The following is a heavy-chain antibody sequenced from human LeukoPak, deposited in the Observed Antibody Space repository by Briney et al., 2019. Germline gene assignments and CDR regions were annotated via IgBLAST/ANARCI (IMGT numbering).Heavy chain of an antibody. CDR1: GTSISGDY. D-gene: IGHD6-19*01. Sequence: KPSETLSLTCTVSGTSISGDYWSWIRQPPGKGLEWIGEINHSGSTSYNPSLKSRVTISVDTSKNQFSLKLSSVTAADTAVYYCARLGPLSEQWLVLEASSSFGGFDPWGQGTLVTVSS. J-gene: IGHJ5*02. CDR2: INHSGST. CDR3: ARLGPLSEQWLVLEASSSFGGFDP. V-gene: IGHV4-34*01.